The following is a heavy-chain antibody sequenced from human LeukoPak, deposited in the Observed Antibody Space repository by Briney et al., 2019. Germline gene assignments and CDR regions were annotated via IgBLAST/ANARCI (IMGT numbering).Heavy chain of an antibody. J-gene: IGHJ4*01. Sequence: GGSLRLSCAASGFTFDDYAMHWVRQAPGKGLEWVSIIIASSGATVYADSVKGRFTISRDISKNTLYLQMNNLRVEDTAVYYCVKGAYDYIEVAYFDFWGQGILVTVSS. CDR2: IIASSGAT. CDR1: GFTFDDYA. CDR3: VKGAYDYIEVAYFDF. D-gene: IGHD5-12*01. V-gene: IGHV3-23*01.